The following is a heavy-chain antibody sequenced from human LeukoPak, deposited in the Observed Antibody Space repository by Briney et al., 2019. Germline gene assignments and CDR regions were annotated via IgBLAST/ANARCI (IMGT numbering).Heavy chain of an antibody. D-gene: IGHD2-8*01. V-gene: IGHV3-21*01. J-gene: IGHJ6*02. Sequence: GGSLRLSCAASGFTFSSYSMNWVRQAPGKGLEWVSSISSSSSYIYYVDSVKGRFTISRDNAKNSLYLQMNSLRAEDTAVYYCARVWDIVQWSYYYYGMDVWGQGTTVTVSS. CDR2: ISSSSSYI. CDR3: ARVWDIVQWSYYYYGMDV. CDR1: GFTFSSYS.